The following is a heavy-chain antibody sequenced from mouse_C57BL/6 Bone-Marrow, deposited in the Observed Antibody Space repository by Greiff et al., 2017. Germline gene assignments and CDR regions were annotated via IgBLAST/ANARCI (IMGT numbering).Heavy chain of an antibody. J-gene: IGHJ4*01. CDR2: IYPRSGNT. Sequence: VKLQESGAELARPGASVKLSCKASGYTFTSYGLSWVKQRTGQGLEWIGEIYPRSGNTYYNEKFKGKATLTADKSSSTAYMELRSLTSEDSAVYFCARHRNYAMDYWGQGTSVTVSS. CDR1: GYTFTSYG. CDR3: ARHRNYAMDY. V-gene: IGHV1-81*01.